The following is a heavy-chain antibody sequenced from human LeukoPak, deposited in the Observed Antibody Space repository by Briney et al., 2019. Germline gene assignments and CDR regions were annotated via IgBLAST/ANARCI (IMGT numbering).Heavy chain of an antibody. V-gene: IGHV4-34*01. CDR3: ARGEDIVVVPAAIRKEFWFDP. CDR2: INHSGST. J-gene: IGHJ5*02. D-gene: IGHD2-2*01. Sequence: SETLSLTCAVYGGSFSGYYWSWIRQPPGKGLEWIGEINHSGSTNYNPSLKSRVTISVDTSKNQFSLKLSSVTAADTAVYYCARGEDIVVVPAAIRKEFWFDPWGQGTLVTASS. CDR1: GGSFSGYY.